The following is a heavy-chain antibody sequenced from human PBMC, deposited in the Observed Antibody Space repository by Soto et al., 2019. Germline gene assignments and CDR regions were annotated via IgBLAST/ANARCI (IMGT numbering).Heavy chain of an antibody. CDR3: AHGSGWLSDY. V-gene: IGHV2-5*02. J-gene: IGHJ4*02. D-gene: IGHD6-19*01. CDR1: GFSLTSTAVG. CDR2: IYWDDDN. Sequence: QITLKESGPTLVKPTQTLTLTCSFSGFSLTSTAVGVNWIRQPPGKALEWLALIYWDDDNHFSPSLKSRLSVTKDTSKNQVVLTMTNMAPVDTATYYCAHGSGWLSDYWGQGIRVTVSS.